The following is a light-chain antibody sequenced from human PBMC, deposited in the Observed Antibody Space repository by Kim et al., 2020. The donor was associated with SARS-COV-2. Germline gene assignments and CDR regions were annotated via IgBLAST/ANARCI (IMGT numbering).Light chain of an antibody. V-gene: IGLV4-69*01. CDR3: QTWGAGFRV. J-gene: IGLJ1*01. CDR2: LNNDGSY. CDR1: SGYGHYA. Sequence: QLVLTQAPSASASLGASVTLTCSLSSGYGHYAIAWHQQQPEKGPRCVMKLNNDGSYDKADGIPDRFSGSSSGAERYLTISSLQSEDEADYYCQTWGAGFRVFGSWTKVTLL.